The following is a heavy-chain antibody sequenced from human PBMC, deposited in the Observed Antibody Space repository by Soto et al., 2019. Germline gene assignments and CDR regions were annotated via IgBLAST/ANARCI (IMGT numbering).Heavy chain of an antibody. J-gene: IGHJ5*02. CDR2: IYYSGST. V-gene: IGHV4-30-4*01. CDR1: GGSISSGDYY. CDR3: ARGDCISTSCFGPDP. D-gene: IGHD2-2*01. Sequence: QVQLQESGPGLVKPSQTLSLTCTVSGGSISSGDYYWSWIRQPPGKGLEWIGYIYYSGSTYYNPSPNSRVTISADTSRNQCSLKLSSVTAAATAVYYCARGDCISTSCFGPDPWGQGTLVTVSS.